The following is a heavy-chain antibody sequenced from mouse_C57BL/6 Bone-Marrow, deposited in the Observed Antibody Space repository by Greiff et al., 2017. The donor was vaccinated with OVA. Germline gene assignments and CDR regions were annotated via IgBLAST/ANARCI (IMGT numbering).Heavy chain of an antibody. V-gene: IGHV10-3*01. CDR3: VRDFLYYYGSRCAMDY. CDR1: GFTFNTYA. Sequence: EVKLVESGGGLVQPKGSLKLSCAASGFTFNTYAMHWVRQAPGKGLEWVARIRSKSSNYATYYADSVKDRFTISRDDSQSMLYLQMNNLKTEDTAMYYCVRDFLYYYGSRCAMDYWGQGTSVTVSS. D-gene: IGHD1-1*01. J-gene: IGHJ4*01. CDR2: IRSKSSNYAT.